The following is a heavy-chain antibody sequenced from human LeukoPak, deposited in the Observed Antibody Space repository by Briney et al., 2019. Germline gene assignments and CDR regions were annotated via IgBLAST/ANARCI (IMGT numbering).Heavy chain of an antibody. CDR1: GITFSSYA. CDR3: ARVMGRYCSSTSCYVDY. Sequence: PGGSLRLSCAASGITFSSYAMHWVRQAPGKGLEWVAVISYDGNNKYYADSVKGRFTISRDNSKNTLYLQMNSLRGEDTAVYYCARVMGRYCSSTSCYVDYWGQGTLVTVSS. V-gene: IGHV3-30*04. D-gene: IGHD2-2*01. J-gene: IGHJ4*02. CDR2: ISYDGNNK.